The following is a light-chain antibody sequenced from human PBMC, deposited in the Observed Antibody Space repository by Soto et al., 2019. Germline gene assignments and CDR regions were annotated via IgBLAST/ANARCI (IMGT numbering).Light chain of an antibody. CDR1: QSVSSN. J-gene: IGKJ5*01. Sequence: EIVMTQSPATLSVSPGERATLSCRASQSVSSNLAWYQQKPGQAPRLLIYGASTRATGIPARFSGSGSGTEFTLTISSLQSEDFAVYSCQQYNNSPTFGQGTRLEIK. CDR2: GAS. CDR3: QQYNNSPT. V-gene: IGKV3-15*01.